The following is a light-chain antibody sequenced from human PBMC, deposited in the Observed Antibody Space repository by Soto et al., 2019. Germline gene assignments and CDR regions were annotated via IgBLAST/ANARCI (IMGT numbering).Light chain of an antibody. V-gene: IGLV2-14*01. CDR1: SSDVGGYNY. J-gene: IGLJ2*01. CDR3: SSYTSSNTLV. CDR2: EVN. Sequence: QAVLTQPASVSGSPGQSITISCTGTSSDVGGYNYVSWYQQYPGKAPKVMIYEVNNRPSGVSNRFSGSKSGNTASLTISGLQAEDEADYYCSSYTSSNTLVFGGGTKLTVL.